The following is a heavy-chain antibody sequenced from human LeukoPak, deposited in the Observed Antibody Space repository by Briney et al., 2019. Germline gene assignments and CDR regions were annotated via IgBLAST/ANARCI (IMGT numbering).Heavy chain of an antibody. CDR3: ARDRVVGLAPFDP. CDR2: IHTDNGDT. J-gene: IGHJ5*02. V-gene: IGHV1-3*04. Sequence: ASVKVSCQASRYTFTKYFTQWVRQAPGQRLEWMGWIHTDNGDTKYSHYFLGRVTITRDTSANTAYMELSSLRSEDTAVYYCARDRVVGLAPFDPWGQGTLVTVSS. CDR1: RYTFTKYF. D-gene: IGHD2-15*01.